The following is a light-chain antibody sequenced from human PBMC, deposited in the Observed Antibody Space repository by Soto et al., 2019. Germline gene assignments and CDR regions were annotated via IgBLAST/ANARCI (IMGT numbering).Light chain of an antibody. V-gene: IGLV2-8*01. CDR2: EVS. CDR3: SSYAGSDNYV. J-gene: IGLJ1*01. Sequence: QSALTQPPSASGSPGQSVTISCSGTSSDTDDYNYVSWYQQHPGKAPKLMIYEVSKRPSGVPDRFSGSKSGNTASLTVSGLQAEDEADYYCSSYAGSDNYVFGTGTKLTVL. CDR1: SSDTDDYNY.